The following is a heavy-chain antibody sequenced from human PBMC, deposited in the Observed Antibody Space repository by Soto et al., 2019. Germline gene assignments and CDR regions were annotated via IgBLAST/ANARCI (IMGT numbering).Heavy chain of an antibody. D-gene: IGHD1-20*01. CDR1: GASISGSYYY. CDR3: ATSQKGYNWNYFDN. Sequence: PSETLSLTCAVSGASISGSYYYWAWLRQSPGKGPEWIGSVFYTGFTSYNPSLESRVSVSVDTSKSQFSLKLSAVTAADTAAYYCATSQKGYNWNYFDNWGQGALVTVSS. V-gene: IGHV4-39*01. CDR2: VFYTGFT. J-gene: IGHJ4*02.